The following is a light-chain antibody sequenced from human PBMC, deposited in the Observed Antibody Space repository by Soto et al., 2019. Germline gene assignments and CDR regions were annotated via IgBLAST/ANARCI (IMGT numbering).Light chain of an antibody. CDR2: DAS. CDR1: QDISDY. CDR3: QQYDNVPLT. Sequence: DIQMTQSPSSLSASVGDRVTITCQASQDISDYLNWYQQKPGKAPKLLIYDASNLEPGAPSRFSGGGLGTDFSFTISSLQAEDIGTYYCQQYDNVPLTFGGGTKLEIK. V-gene: IGKV1-33*01. J-gene: IGKJ4*01.